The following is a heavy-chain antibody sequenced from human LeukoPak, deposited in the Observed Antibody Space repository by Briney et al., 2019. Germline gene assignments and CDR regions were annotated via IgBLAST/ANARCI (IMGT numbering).Heavy chain of an antibody. CDR2: ISGSGGST. V-gene: IGHV3-23*01. D-gene: IGHD2-2*01. CDR1: GFTFSTYA. J-gene: IGHJ3*02. CDR3: AKGIVPAPNGAFNI. Sequence: GGSLRLSCAASGFTFSTYAMSWVRQAPGKGLEWVSGISGSGGSTYYADSVKGRFTISRDNSKNTLYLQMNSLRAEDTAVYYCAKGIVPAPNGAFNIWGQGTMVTVSS.